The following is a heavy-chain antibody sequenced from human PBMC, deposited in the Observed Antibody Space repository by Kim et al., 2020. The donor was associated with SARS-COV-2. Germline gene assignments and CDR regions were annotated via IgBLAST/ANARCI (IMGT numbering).Heavy chain of an antibody. D-gene: IGHD3-3*01. J-gene: IGHJ6*02. V-gene: IGHV3-30*18. Sequence: GGSLRLSCAASGFTFSSYGMHWVRQAPGKGLEWVAVISYDGSNKYYADSVKGRFTISRDNSKNTLYLQMNSLRAEDTAVYYCAKDLGAGILEWLSSVGDYYGMDVWGQGTTVTVSS. CDR3: AKDLGAGILEWLSSVGDYYGMDV. CDR1: GFTFSSYG. CDR2: ISYDGSNK.